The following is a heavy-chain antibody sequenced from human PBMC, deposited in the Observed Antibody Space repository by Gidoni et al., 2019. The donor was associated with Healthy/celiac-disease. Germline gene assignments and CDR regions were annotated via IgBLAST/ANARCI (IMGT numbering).Heavy chain of an antibody. Sequence: QVQLQESGPGLVKPSETLSLTCAVSGYSISRGYYWGWIRQPPGKGLEWIGSIYHSGSTYYNPSLKSRVTISVDTSKNQFSLKLSSVTAADTAVYYCARVRYYGSGSYYNYYYYGMDVWGQGTTVTVSS. CDR1: GYSISRGYY. J-gene: IGHJ6*02. D-gene: IGHD3-10*01. CDR2: IYHSGST. V-gene: IGHV4-38-2*01. CDR3: ARVRYYGSGSYYNYYYYGMDV.